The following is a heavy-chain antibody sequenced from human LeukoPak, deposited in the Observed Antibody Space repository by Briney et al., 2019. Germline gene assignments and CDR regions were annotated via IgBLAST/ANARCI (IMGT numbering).Heavy chain of an antibody. Sequence: GSSVTVSFKGSGYTFTSYYMHLVRQAPGQGLEWVVIINPSGGSTSYAQKFQGRVTMTRQKSTSPVYMELSSLRSEDTAVYYCARDYGVSYCSSTSCYYGWFAPWGQGTLVTVSS. J-gene: IGHJ5*02. CDR1: GYTFTSYY. D-gene: IGHD2-2*01. V-gene: IGHV1-46*01. CDR2: INPSGGST. CDR3: ARDYGVSYCSSTSCYYGWFAP.